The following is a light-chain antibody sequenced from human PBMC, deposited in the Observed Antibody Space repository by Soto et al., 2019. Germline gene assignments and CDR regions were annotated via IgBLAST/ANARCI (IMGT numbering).Light chain of an antibody. Sequence: QSVLTQPASVSGSPGQSITISCTGTSSDAGAYNYVSWYQHLPGKAPKLMIFEVTNRPSGVSNRFSGSQSGNTASLTISGLQAEDEADYYCSSYTTRSTVVFGGGTKLTVL. CDR2: EVT. CDR3: SSYTTRSTVV. V-gene: IGLV2-14*01. CDR1: SSDAGAYNY. J-gene: IGLJ2*01.